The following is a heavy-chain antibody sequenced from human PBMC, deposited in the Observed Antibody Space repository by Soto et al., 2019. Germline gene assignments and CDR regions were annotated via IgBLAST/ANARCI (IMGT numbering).Heavy chain of an antibody. CDR2: IKQDGSEK. V-gene: IGHV3-7*01. Sequence: EVQLVESGGGLVQPGGSLRLSCAASGFSFSAYWMAWVRQAPGKGLEWVANIKQDGSEKYYVDSVKGRFTISGDNAESSLYLQMNSLRVEDTAVYHCARLEEWLLRDYWGQGTLVTVS. J-gene: IGHJ4*02. CDR3: ARLEEWLLRDY. D-gene: IGHD6-19*01. CDR1: GFSFSAYW.